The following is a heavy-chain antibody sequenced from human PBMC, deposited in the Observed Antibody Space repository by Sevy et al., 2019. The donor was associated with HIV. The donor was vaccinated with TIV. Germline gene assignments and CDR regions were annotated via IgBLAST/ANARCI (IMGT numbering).Heavy chain of an antibody. CDR3: AGENAWGRGYS. D-gene: IGHD1-26*01. CDR2: IYYNGHI. J-gene: IGHJ4*02. V-gene: IGHV4-59*08. Sequence: SETLSLTCTVSGGSITSLYWNWIRQPPGKGLEWIANIYYNGHINYNPSLKSRVPLSLDTSKNQFSLRLSSVTAADTAMYYCAGENAWGRGYSWGQGTLVTVSS. CDR1: GGSITSLY.